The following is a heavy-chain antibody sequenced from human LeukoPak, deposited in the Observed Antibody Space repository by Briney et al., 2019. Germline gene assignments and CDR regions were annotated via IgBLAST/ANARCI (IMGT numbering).Heavy chain of an antibody. J-gene: IGHJ3*02. D-gene: IGHD2-2*01. Sequence: PGGSLRLSCAASGFTFDDYGMSWVRQAPGKGLEWVSGINWNGGSTGYADSVKGRFTISRDNAKNSLYLRMNSLRAEDTALYYCARSFCSSTSCYLPHDAFDIWGQGTMVTVSS. CDR2: INWNGGST. CDR3: ARSFCSSTSCYLPHDAFDI. V-gene: IGHV3-20*04. CDR1: GFTFDDYG.